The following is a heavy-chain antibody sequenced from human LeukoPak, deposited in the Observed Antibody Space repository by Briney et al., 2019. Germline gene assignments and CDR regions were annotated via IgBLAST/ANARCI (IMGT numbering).Heavy chain of an antibody. J-gene: IGHJ4*02. V-gene: IGHV3-30-3*01. CDR3: ARDGIVGSPLFKFDY. CDR1: GFTFGTYA. CDR2: ISFDGGNK. Sequence: PGGSLRLSCAASGFTFGTYAMNWVRQAPGKGLEWVAIISFDGGNKYYADSVKGRFTISRDNSKNTPYLQMNSLRAEDTAVYYCARDGIVGSPLFKFDYWGQGTLVTVSS. D-gene: IGHD1-26*01.